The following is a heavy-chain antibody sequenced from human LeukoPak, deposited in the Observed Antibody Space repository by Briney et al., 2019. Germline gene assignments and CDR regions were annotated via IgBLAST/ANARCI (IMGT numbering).Heavy chain of an antibody. CDR1: GYTFTGYY. Sequence: GASVKVSCKASGYTFTGYYMHWVRQAPGQGLEWIGWINPNSGGTNYAQKFQGRVTMTRDTPISTAYMELSRLRSDDTAVYYCARVGYCSSTSCFDWFDPWGQGTLVTVSS. CDR2: INPNSGGT. CDR3: ARVGYCSSTSCFDWFDP. D-gene: IGHD2-2*03. V-gene: IGHV1-2*02. J-gene: IGHJ5*02.